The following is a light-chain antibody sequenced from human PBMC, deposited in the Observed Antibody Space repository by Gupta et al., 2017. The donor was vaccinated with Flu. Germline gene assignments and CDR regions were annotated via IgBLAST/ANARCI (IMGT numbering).Light chain of an antibody. Sequence: EIVMTQSPSTLSVSPGERATLSCRASQSISTNLAWFQQKPGQAPRFLIYGASTMAAGVPARFSGSGSGTEFTLTITSLQSEDFAVYYCQQYINWPPFTFGQGTKLGIK. CDR1: QSISTN. J-gene: IGKJ2*01. CDR2: GAS. CDR3: QQYINWPPFT. V-gene: IGKV3-15*01.